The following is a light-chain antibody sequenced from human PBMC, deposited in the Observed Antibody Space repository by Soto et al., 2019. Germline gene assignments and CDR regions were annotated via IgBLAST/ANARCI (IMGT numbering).Light chain of an antibody. CDR2: EAS. CDR1: QGIVKY. CDR3: LQPDSYAHT. Sequence: DIQMTQSPSAMSASVGDRVTITCRARQGIVKYFAWFQQKPGKAPKRLIYEASSLQSGVPARFSGSGSGTEFTLTIRSLQPEDSEVYYCLQPDSYAHTFGGGNKVEIK. V-gene: IGKV1-17*03. J-gene: IGKJ4*01.